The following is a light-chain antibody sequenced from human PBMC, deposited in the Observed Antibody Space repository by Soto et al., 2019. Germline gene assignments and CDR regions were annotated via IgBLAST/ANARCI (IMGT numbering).Light chain of an antibody. CDR3: QQRSNWHPIT. V-gene: IGKV3-15*01. CDR2: GAS. Sequence: MTQSPGTLSVSLGESATLSCRASQSVDGYLAWYQQKPGQAPRLLLYGASTRATGVTASFRGGGSGTEFTLTISRLEHEDFAVYYCQQRSNWHPITFGQGTRLEIK. CDR1: QSVDGY. J-gene: IGKJ5*01.